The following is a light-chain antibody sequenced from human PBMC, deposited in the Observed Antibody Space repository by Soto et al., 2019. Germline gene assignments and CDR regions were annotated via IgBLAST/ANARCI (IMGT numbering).Light chain of an antibody. V-gene: IGKV1-5*01. CDR3: QQYNSYSNT. CDR2: DAS. J-gene: IGKJ2*01. CDR1: QTISSW. Sequence: DIQMTQSPSTLSASLGDSVTITYRASQTISSWLAWYQQKPAEAATLLIFDASSLVSGVPSTFSGSGSGTEFTLTISNLQPDDFVTYYCQQYNSYSNTFGQGTKVDIK.